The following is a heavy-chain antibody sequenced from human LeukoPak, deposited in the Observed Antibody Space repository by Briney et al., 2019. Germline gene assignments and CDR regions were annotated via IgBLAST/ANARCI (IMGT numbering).Heavy chain of an antibody. CDR3: GGGTFYYESGGPAAFDY. J-gene: IGHJ4*02. D-gene: IGHD3-22*01. Sequence: GGSLRLSCAASGFTFSSYAMHWVRQAPGKGLEWVAVISYDGSNKYYADSVKGRFTISRDNSKNTLYLQMNSLRAEDTAVYYWGGGTFYYESGGPAAFDYGAQEPLVTVPS. V-gene: IGHV3-30-3*01. CDR2: ISYDGSNK. CDR1: GFTFSSYA.